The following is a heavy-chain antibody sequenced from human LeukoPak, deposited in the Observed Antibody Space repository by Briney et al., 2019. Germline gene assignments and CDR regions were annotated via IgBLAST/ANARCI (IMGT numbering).Heavy chain of an antibody. Sequence: GGSLRLSCAASGFTFSSYAMSWVRQAPGKGLEWVSAISGSGGSTYYADSVKGRFTISRDNSKNTLYLQMNSLRAEDTAVYYCARDPVAMVLYYFDYWGQGTLVTVSS. CDR2: ISGSGGST. D-gene: IGHD5-18*01. V-gene: IGHV3-23*01. J-gene: IGHJ4*02. CDR3: ARDPVAMVLYYFDY. CDR1: GFTFSSYA.